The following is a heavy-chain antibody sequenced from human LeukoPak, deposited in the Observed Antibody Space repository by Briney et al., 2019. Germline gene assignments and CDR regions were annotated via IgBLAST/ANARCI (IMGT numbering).Heavy chain of an antibody. D-gene: IGHD4/OR15-4a*01. CDR1: GGSISSYY. CDR3: ARATIDAFDI. Sequence: PSETLSLTCTVSGGSISSYYWSWIRQPPGKGLEWIGEINHSGSTNYNPSLKSRVTISVDTSKNQFSLKLSSATAADTAVYYCARATIDAFDIWGQGTMVTVSS. J-gene: IGHJ3*02. V-gene: IGHV4-34*01. CDR2: INHSGST.